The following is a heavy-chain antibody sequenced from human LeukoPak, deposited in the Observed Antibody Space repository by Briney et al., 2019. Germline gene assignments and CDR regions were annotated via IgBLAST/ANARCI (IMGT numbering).Heavy chain of an antibody. D-gene: IGHD1-26*01. CDR3: ARGGGSYYDHYFDY. CDR2: INSDGSST. V-gene: IGHV3-74*01. J-gene: IGHJ4*02. CDR1: GFTFSSYW. Sequence: PGGSLRLSCAASGFTFSSYWMHWVRQAPGKGLVWVSPINSDGSSTSYADSVKGRFTISRDNAKNTLYLQMNSLRAEDTAVYYCARGGGSYYDHYFDYWGQGTLVTVSS.